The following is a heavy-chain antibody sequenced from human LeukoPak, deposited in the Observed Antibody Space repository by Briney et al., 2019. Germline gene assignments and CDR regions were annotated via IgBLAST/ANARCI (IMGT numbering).Heavy chain of an antibody. D-gene: IGHD1-7*01. CDR2: LRGGGET. CDR1: GFSFTNYA. Sequence: GGSLRLSWAASGFSFTNYAMSWVRQAPARGPEWVSSLRGGGETFYADSVKGRFTMSRDNSKNTLDLQMNSLRADDTAVYFCARDRHRYRGTNGDGDAFDNWGQGTMVTVTS. CDR3: ARDRHRYRGTNGDGDAFDN. V-gene: IGHV3-23*01. J-gene: IGHJ3*02.